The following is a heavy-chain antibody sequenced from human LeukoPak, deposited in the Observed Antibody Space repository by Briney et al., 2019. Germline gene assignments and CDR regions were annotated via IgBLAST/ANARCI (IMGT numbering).Heavy chain of an antibody. CDR3: ARDFARGSYDAFDI. CDR1: GFTFTTYW. D-gene: IGHD1-26*01. V-gene: IGHV3-7*01. J-gene: IGHJ3*02. Sequence: GGSLRLSCAASGFTFTTYWMTWVRQAPGKGLEWVASIKEDGSEKYYVDSVKGRFTISRDNAKNSLYLQMNSLRAEDAAVYYCARDFARGSYDAFDIWGQGTMVTVSS. CDR2: IKEDGSEK.